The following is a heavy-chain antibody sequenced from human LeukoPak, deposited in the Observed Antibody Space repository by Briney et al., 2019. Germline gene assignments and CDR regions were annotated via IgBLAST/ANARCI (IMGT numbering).Heavy chain of an antibody. CDR2: MHPNSGNT. Sequence: ASVKVSCKASGYTFTGYDINWVRQATGQGLEWMGWMHPNSGNTGYAQKFQGRVTMTRNTSISTAYMELSSLRSEDTAVYYCARERRVGYSYGFGYWGQGTLVTVSS. D-gene: IGHD5-18*01. V-gene: IGHV1-8*01. CDR3: ARERRVGYSYGFGY. J-gene: IGHJ4*02. CDR1: GYTFTGYD.